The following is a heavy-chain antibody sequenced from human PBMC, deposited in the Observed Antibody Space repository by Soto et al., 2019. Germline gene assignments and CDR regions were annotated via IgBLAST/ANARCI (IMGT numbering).Heavy chain of an antibody. CDR3: ARLYTGYEAFDY. D-gene: IGHD5-12*01. J-gene: IGHJ4*02. V-gene: IGHV4-30-4*01. CDR2: IYYSGST. CDR1: GGSINSADYY. Sequence: PSETLSLTCSVSGGSINSADYYWSWIRQSPGKRLEWIGYIYYSGSTYYNPSLKSRSTISIDTSKNQFFLDVDSVTAANTAVYYCARLYTGYEAFDYWGQGTLVTVS.